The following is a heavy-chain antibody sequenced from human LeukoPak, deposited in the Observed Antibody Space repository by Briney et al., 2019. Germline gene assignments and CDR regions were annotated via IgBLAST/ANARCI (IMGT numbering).Heavy chain of an antibody. V-gene: IGHV3-48*04. Sequence: GGSLRLSCATSEFTFSAYAMNWVRQAPGKGLEWVGYISPTGSTMFYAGSVKGRFTISRDNADNSLYLQMKSLRVEDTAMYYCAREGAPAPFHNYFDYWGQGTLVTVSS. CDR2: ISPTGSTM. J-gene: IGHJ4*02. CDR1: EFTFSAYA. CDR3: AREGAPAPFHNYFDY.